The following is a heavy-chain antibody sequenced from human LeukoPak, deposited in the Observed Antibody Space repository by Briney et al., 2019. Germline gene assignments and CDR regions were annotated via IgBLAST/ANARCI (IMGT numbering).Heavy chain of an antibody. V-gene: IGHV4-59*01. CDR1: GVSFSGYY. Sequence: SETLSLTCAVYGVSFSGYYWGWIRQPPGKGLEWIGYIYYSGSTNYNPSLKSRVTISVDTSKNQFSLKLSSVTAADTAVYYCARVRHYYDSSGYLSYFDYWGQGTLVTVSS. J-gene: IGHJ4*02. CDR3: ARVRHYYDSSGYLSYFDY. CDR2: IYYSGST. D-gene: IGHD3-22*01.